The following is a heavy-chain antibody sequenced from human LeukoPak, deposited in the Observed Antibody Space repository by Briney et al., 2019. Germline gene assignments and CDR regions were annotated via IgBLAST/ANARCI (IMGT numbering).Heavy chain of an antibody. D-gene: IGHD3-22*01. CDR3: AKDFRHDSSGFFRG. J-gene: IGHJ4*02. CDR2: SGSGGST. Sequence: GGPLRLSCAASGFTFSSYVMNWVRQGPRKGLEWVSASGSGGSTYYADSVKGRFTIARDNSRETLYLQINSLRVEDTAVYYCAKDFRHDSSGFFRGWGQGTLVTVSS. V-gene: IGHV3-23*01. CDR1: GFTFSSYV.